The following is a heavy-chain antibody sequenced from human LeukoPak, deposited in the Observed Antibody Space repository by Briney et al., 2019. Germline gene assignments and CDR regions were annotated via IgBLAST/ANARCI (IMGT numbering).Heavy chain of an antibody. J-gene: IGHJ4*02. V-gene: IGHV7-4-1*02. CDR3: ARDVGGEVGSGGSCYGY. D-gene: IGHD2-15*01. CDR1: GYTFTGYY. CDR2: INTNTGNP. Sequence: GASVKVSCKASGYTFTGYYMHWVRQAPGQGLEWMGWINTNTGNPTYAQGFTGRFVFSLDTSVSTAYLQISSLKAEDTAVYYCARDVGGEVGSGGSCYGYWGQGTLVTVSS.